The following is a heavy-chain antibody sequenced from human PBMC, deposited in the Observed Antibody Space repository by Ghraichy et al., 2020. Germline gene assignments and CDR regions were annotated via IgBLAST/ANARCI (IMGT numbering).Heavy chain of an antibody. CDR1: GGSISSYY. D-gene: IGHD3-10*01. CDR2: IYYSGST. Sequence: SETLSLTCTVSGGSISSYYWSWIRQPPGKGLEWIGYIYYSGSTNYNPSLKSRVTISVDTSKNQLSLKLSSVTAADTAVYYCASYHPLYGSGSYRDYWGQGTLVTVSS. J-gene: IGHJ4*02. CDR3: ASYHPLYGSGSYRDY. V-gene: IGHV4-59*01.